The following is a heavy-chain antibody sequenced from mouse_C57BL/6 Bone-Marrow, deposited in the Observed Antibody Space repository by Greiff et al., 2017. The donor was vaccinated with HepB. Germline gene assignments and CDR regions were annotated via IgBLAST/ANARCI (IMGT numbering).Heavy chain of an antibody. CDR1: GYTFTDYY. Sequence: EVQLQQSGPELVKPGASVKISCKASGYTFTDYYMNWVKQSHGKSLEWIGDINPNNGGTSYNQKFKGKATLTVDKSSSTAYMELRRLTSEDSAVYYCARLDYWGQGTTLTVSS. CDR2: INPNNGGT. V-gene: IGHV1-26*01. CDR3: ARLDY. J-gene: IGHJ2*01.